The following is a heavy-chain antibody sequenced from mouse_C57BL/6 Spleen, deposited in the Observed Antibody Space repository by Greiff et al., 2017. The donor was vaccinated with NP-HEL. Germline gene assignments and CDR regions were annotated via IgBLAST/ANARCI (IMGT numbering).Heavy chain of an antibody. Sequence: EVQLQQSGPELVKPGASVKISCKASGYSFTDYNMNWVKQSNGKSLEWIGVINPNYGTTSYNQKFRGKATLTVDPSSSTAYMQLNSLTSEDSAVYYCARGDYYDYSYWYFDVWGTGTTVTVSS. V-gene: IGHV1-39*01. CDR1: GYSFTDYN. J-gene: IGHJ1*03. D-gene: IGHD2-4*01. CDR2: INPNYGTT. CDR3: ARGDYYDYSYWYFDV.